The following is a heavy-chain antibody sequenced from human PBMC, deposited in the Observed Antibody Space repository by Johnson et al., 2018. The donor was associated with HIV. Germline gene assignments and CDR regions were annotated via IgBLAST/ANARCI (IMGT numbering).Heavy chain of an antibody. J-gene: IGHJ1*01. Sequence: VQLVESGGGVVQPGGSLRLSCAASGFTFSSYGMHWVRQAPGKGLEWVSAISGSGGSTYYADSVKGRFTISRDNSKNTLYLQMNSLRAEDTAVYYCARHAGGDFTYGLFQHWGRGTLVTVSS. D-gene: IGHD4-17*01. CDR3: ARHAGGDFTYGLFQH. V-gene: IGHV3-23*04. CDR2: ISGSGGST. CDR1: GFTFSSYG.